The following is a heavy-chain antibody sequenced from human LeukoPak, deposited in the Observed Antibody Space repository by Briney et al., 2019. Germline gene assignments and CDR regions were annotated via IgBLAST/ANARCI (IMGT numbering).Heavy chain of an antibody. Sequence: GGTLRLSCAASGFTFSTYGMSWVRQAPGKGLEWVSAISGSSDATFYADSVKGRFTVSRDNSKNTLYQQMNSLRAEDTAVYFCAKDMVRGYYFDCWGQGTLITVSS. V-gene: IGHV3-23*01. CDR3: AKDMVRGYYFDC. D-gene: IGHD3-10*01. CDR1: GFTFSTYG. J-gene: IGHJ4*02. CDR2: ISGSSDAT.